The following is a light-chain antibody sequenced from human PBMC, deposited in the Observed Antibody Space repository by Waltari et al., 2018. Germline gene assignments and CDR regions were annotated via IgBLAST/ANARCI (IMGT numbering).Light chain of an antibody. CDR1: PSVSGN. CDR3: HQRGGWPST. V-gene: IGKV3-11*01. Sequence: ELVFTQSPVTLSLPPGERATLTCTADPSVSGNLSWYQHKPGQAPRLLIYDIFNRATGIPARFSGSGSGTDFTLTISSLEPEDFATYYCHQRGGWPSTFGQGTRVEIK. J-gene: IGKJ1*01. CDR2: DIF.